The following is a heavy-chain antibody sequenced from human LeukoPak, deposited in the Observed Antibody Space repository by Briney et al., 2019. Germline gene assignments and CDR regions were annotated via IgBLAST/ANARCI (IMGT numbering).Heavy chain of an antibody. CDR2: ISYDGSNK. CDR3: AKTITYGDYGTYYFDY. CDR1: GFTFSSYG. J-gene: IGHJ4*02. D-gene: IGHD4-17*01. Sequence: GGSLRLSCAASGFTFSSYGMHWVRQAPGKGLEWVAVISYDGSNKYYADSVKGRFTISRDNSKNTLYLQMNSLRAEDTAVYYCAKTITYGDYGTYYFDYWGQGTLVTVSS. V-gene: IGHV3-30*19.